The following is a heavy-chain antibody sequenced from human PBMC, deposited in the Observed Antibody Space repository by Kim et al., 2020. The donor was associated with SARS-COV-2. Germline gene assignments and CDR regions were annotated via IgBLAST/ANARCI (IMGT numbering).Heavy chain of an antibody. CDR2: ISYDGSNK. J-gene: IGHJ6*02. CDR1: GFTFSSYG. D-gene: IGHD2-15*01. CDR3: ARDQRRNGGYGGNRGFVMVVEYYYYGMDV. V-gene: IGHV3-33*05. Sequence: GGSLRLSCAASGFTFSSYGMHWVRQAPGKGLEWVAVISYDGSNKYYADSVKGRFTISRDNSKNTLYLQMNSLRAEDTAVYYCARDQRRNGGYGGNRGFVMVVEYYYYGMDVWGQGTTVTVSS.